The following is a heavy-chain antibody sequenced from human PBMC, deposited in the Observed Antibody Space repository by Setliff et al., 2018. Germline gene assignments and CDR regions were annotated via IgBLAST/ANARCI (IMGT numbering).Heavy chain of an antibody. CDR1: GYTSTTNA. CDR2: INPNSGGT. V-gene: IGHV1-2*02. Sequence: ASVKVSCKASGYTSTTNALHWVRQAPGQRLEWMGWINPNSGGTNYAQKFQGRVTMTRDTSISTAYMELSRLRSDDTAVYYCARVPIAVAAPFDYWGQGTLVTVSS. D-gene: IGHD6-19*01. J-gene: IGHJ4*02. CDR3: ARVPIAVAAPFDY.